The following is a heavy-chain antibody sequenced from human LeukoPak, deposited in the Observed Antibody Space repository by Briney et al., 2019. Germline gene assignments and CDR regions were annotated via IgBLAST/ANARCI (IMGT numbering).Heavy chain of an antibody. CDR2: INHSGYT. Sequence: SETLSLTCAVYGESFSGHFWSWIRQPPGKGLEWIGEINHSGYTNYNPSLKSRVTISVDTSKNQFSLKLSSVTAADTAVYYCARVKSSNWYSGPRSGFVSYYYMDVWGKGTTVTISS. V-gene: IGHV4-34*01. CDR3: ARVKSSNWYSGPRSGFVSYYYMDV. D-gene: IGHD6-13*01. J-gene: IGHJ6*03. CDR1: GESFSGHF.